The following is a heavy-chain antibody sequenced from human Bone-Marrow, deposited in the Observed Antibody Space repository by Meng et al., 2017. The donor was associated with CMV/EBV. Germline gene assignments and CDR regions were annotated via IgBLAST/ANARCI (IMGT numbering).Heavy chain of an antibody. CDR1: FKSNV. Sequence: FKSNVTSGVRQAHGQGVEGRGRSIPILNKPDDAPKFQGRVTISADKSTSPAYMALSSLGYEDTAVYLCARSEGECNVTTCYRGCDYWGQGTLVTVSS. CDR3: ARSEGECNVTTCYRGCDY. V-gene: IGHV1-69*06. D-gene: IGHD2-2*02. CDR2: SIPILNKP. J-gene: IGHJ4*02.